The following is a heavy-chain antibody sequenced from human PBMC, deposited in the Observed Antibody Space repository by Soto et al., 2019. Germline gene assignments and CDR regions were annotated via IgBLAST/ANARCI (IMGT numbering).Heavy chain of an antibody. CDR2: IWYDGSNK. D-gene: IGHD1-26*01. J-gene: IGHJ4*02. Sequence: LRIGSATCRVSEYSSGVDGVRKNPGKGLEWVGIIWYDGSNKYYADSVKGRFTISRDDSKNTVYLQMNSLRVEDTAVYYCARDNIVGAYFFDYWGQGALVTVSS. CDR1: RVSEYSSG. CDR3: ARDNIVGAYFFDY. V-gene: IGHV3-33*01.